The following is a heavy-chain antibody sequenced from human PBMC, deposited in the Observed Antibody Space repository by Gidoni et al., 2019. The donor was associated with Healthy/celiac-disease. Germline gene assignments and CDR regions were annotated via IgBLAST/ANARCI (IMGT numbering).Heavy chain of an antibody. J-gene: IGHJ4*02. CDR2: IKQDGSEK. Sequence: EVQLVESGGGLVQPGGSLRLSCAASGFTFSSYWMSWVRQAPGKGLEWVANIKQDGSEKYYVESVKGRFTISRDNAKNSLYLQMNSLRAEDTAVYYCARDHDDFWSGYQTVDYWGQGTLVTVSS. V-gene: IGHV3-7*01. CDR1: GFTFSSYW. CDR3: ARDHDDFWSGYQTVDY. D-gene: IGHD3-3*01.